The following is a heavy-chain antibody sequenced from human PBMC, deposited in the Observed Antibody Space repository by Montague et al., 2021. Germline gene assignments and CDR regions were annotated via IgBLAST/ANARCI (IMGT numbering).Heavy chain of an antibody. CDR2: IWFDGSNI. Sequence: SLRLFCAASGFTVTSYAMHWVRQAPGKGLEWVALIWFDGSNIKYADSVKGRFTISRDTPKNTLSLEMDSLTADDTAVYYCVRGRPSWLDRGFDLWGQGTLVTVSS. V-gene: IGHV3-33*01. J-gene: IGHJ4*02. CDR3: VRGRPSWLDRGFDL. D-gene: IGHD6-19*01. CDR1: GFTVTSYA.